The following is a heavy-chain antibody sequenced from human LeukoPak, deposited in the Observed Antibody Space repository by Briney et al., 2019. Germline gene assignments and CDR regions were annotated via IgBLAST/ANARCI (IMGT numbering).Heavy chain of an antibody. V-gene: IGHV3-66*01. CDR2: IYSGGST. D-gene: IGHD2-2*01. Sequence: GGSLRLSCAASGFTVSSNYMSWVRQAPGKGLEWVSVIYSGGSTYYADSVKGRFTISRDNSKNTLYLQMNSLRAEDTAVYYCARGYCSSTSCGLDVWGQGTTVTVSS. CDR1: GFTVSSNY. J-gene: IGHJ6*02. CDR3: ARGYCSSTSCGLDV.